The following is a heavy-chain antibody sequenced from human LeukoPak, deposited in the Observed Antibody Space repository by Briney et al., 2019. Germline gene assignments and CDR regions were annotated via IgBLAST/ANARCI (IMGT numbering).Heavy chain of an antibody. J-gene: IGHJ4*02. D-gene: IGHD2-15*01. CDR3: ARGPLRLGYCSGGSCYHFDY. CDR1: GGTFSSYA. V-gene: IGHV1-69*13. CDR2: IIPIFGTA. Sequence: SVKVSCKASGGTFSSYAISWVRQAPGQGLEWMGGIIPIFGTANYAQKLQGRGTITADESTSTAYMELSRLRSEDTAVYYCARGPLRLGYCSGGSCYHFDYWGQGTLDTVSS.